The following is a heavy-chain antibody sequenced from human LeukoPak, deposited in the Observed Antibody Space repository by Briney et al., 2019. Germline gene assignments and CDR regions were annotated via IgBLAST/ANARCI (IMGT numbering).Heavy chain of an antibody. J-gene: IGHJ6*02. CDR3: ARNQSSGSSSYYYGMDV. Sequence: SETLSLTCTVSGGSISTYYWSWIRQPPGKGLEWIGYIYYSGNTNYNPSLRSRVTMSLDTSRNQFSLKLTSVTAADTAVYYCARNQSSGSSSYYYGMDVWGPGATVTVSS. CDR2: IYYSGNT. CDR1: GGSISTYY. D-gene: IGHD1-26*01. V-gene: IGHV4-59*01.